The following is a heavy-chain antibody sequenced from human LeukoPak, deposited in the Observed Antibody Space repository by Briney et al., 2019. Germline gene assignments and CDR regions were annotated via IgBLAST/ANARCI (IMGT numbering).Heavy chain of an antibody. Sequence: GGSLRLSCAASGFTFSSSWMTWVRQAPGKGLEWLANIKGDGSDKNYVDSVKGRFTISRDNAKNSLFLQMSSLRGEDTALYYCATEHWGPNSWGQGTLVTVSS. J-gene: IGHJ4*02. CDR1: GFTFSSSW. CDR2: IKGDGSDK. V-gene: IGHV3-7*01. D-gene: IGHD3-16*01. CDR3: ATEHWGPNS.